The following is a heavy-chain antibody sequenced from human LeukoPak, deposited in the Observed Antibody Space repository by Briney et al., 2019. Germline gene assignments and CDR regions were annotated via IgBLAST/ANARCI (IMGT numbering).Heavy chain of an antibody. Sequence: GGSLRLSCAASGFTFSTYWMSWVRQAPGKGLEWVANLKEDGSEKYYVDSVKGRFTISRDNAKNSLFLQMNSLRTEDTAVYYCARCDVGGGYSHYWGQGTLVTVSS. D-gene: IGHD5-24*01. CDR2: LKEDGSEK. CDR3: ARCDVGGGYSHY. V-gene: IGHV3-7*03. J-gene: IGHJ4*02. CDR1: GFTFSTYW.